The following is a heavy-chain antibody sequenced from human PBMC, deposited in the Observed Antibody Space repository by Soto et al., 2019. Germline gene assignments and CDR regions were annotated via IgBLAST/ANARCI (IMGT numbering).Heavy chain of an antibody. J-gene: IGHJ6*02. D-gene: IGHD6-13*01. V-gene: IGHV1-18*01. CDR3: ARDPRGGDSSSWTKRPYYYYYGMDV. CDR1: GYTFTSYG. Sequence: ASVKVSCKASGYTFTSYGISWVRQAPGQGLEWMGWISAYNGNTNYAQKLQGRVTMTTDTSTSTAYMELRSLRSDDTAVYYCARDPRGGDSSSWTKRPYYYYYGMDVWGQGTTVTVSS. CDR2: ISAYNGNT.